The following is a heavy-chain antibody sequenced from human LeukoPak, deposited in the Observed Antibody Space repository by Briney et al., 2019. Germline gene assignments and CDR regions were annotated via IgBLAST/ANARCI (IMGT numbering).Heavy chain of an antibody. Sequence: ASVKVSCEASGYTFNDYYMHWVRQAPGQGLEWVGWINPISGGTNYAEKFQGRVTMTRDTSITTAYMELSRLRSDDTAVYYCARDRGRNWGSDYWGQGTLVTVSS. CDR3: ARDRGRNWGSDY. D-gene: IGHD7-27*01. J-gene: IGHJ4*02. V-gene: IGHV1-2*02. CDR1: GYTFNDYY. CDR2: INPISGGT.